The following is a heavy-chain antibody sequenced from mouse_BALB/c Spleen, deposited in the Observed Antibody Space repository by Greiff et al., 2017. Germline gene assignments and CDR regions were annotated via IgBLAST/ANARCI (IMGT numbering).Heavy chain of an antibody. CDR1: GYSITSYYA. Sequence: EVQLVESGPGLVKPSQSLSLTCTVTGYSITSYYAWNWIRQFPGNKLEWMGYISYSGSTSYNPSLKSRISITRDTSKNQFFLQLNSVTTEDTATYYCARNGKKDAWFAYWGQGTLVTVSA. CDR3: ARNGKKDAWFAY. J-gene: IGHJ3*01. V-gene: IGHV3-2*02. CDR2: ISYSGST. D-gene: IGHD2-1*01.